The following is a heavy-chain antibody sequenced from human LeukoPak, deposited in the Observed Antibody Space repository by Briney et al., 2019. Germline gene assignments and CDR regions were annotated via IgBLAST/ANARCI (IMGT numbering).Heavy chain of an antibody. D-gene: IGHD3-10*01. Sequence: GGSLRLSCAASGFTFSSYGMHWVRQAPGKGLEWVAFIRYDGSNKYYADFVKGRFTISRDNSKNTLYLQMNSLRAEDTAVYYCARVMYYYSSAAQNAFDIWGQGTMVTVSS. CDR1: GFTFSSYG. CDR3: ARVMYYYSSAAQNAFDI. V-gene: IGHV3-30*02. J-gene: IGHJ3*02. CDR2: IRYDGSNK.